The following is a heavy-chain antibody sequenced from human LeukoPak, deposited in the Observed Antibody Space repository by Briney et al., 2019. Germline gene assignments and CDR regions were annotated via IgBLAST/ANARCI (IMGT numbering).Heavy chain of an antibody. Sequence: GGALRLSCAASGFTFSSYSMNWVRQAPGKGRGWVSSISSSSTYIHYGDSVKGRFTISRDYAKNSLYLQMNSLRAEDTAVYYCARGSGASGSYFGAFDIWGQGTMVTVSS. CDR1: GFTFSSYS. D-gene: IGHD1-26*01. CDR3: ARGSGASGSYFGAFDI. J-gene: IGHJ3*02. V-gene: IGHV3-21*01. CDR2: ISSSSTYI.